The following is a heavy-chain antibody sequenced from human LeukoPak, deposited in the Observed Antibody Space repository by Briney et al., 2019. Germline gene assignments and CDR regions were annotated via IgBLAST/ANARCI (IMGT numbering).Heavy chain of an antibody. J-gene: IGHJ4*02. Sequence: ASVKVSCKASGDTFSSSAISWVRQAPGQGLEWMGRIIPLFGIANYAQKFRGRVTITADKSTSTAYMELSSLRSEDTAVYYSARVEGLGATTVGFDYWGQGTLVTVSS. D-gene: IGHD1-26*01. V-gene: IGHV1-69*04. CDR1: GDTFSSSA. CDR2: IIPLFGIA. CDR3: ARVEGLGATTVGFDY.